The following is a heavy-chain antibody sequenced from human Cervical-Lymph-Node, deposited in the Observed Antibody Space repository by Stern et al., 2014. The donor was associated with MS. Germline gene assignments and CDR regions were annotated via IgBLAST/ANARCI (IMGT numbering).Heavy chain of an antibody. CDR1: GFTFEDHA. Sequence: EVQLVESGGDLVQPGRSLRLSCAASGFTFEDHAMHWVRQVPGQGLEWVSGIGWNSNTIAYADSVKGRFTISRDNAKNSLYLQMRRLRADDTALYYCARATCSSAACYGGGFDYWGQGALVTVSS. J-gene: IGHJ4*02. V-gene: IGHV3-9*01. CDR2: IGWNSNTI. CDR3: ARATCSSAACYGGGFDY. D-gene: IGHD2-2*01.